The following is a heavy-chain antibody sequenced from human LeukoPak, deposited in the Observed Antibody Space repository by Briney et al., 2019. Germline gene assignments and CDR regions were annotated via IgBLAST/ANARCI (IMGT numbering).Heavy chain of an antibody. CDR2: IRYDENDK. J-gene: IGHJ4*02. V-gene: IGHV3-30*02. CDR1: GFSFSSYG. Sequence: GGSLRLSCAASGFSFSSYGMHWVRQAPGKGLEWVAFIRYDENDKYYADSVKGRFTISRDNSKNTLYLQMNTLRPEDTAVYYCAKGYSRGYYNSFDYWGQGTLVTVSS. CDR3: AKGYSRGYYNSFDY. D-gene: IGHD6-25*01.